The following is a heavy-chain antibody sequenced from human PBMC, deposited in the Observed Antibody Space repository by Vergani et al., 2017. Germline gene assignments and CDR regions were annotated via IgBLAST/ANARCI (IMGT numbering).Heavy chain of an antibody. V-gene: IGHV3-23*01. J-gene: IGHJ6*02. CDR2: ISGSVGST. D-gene: IGHD5-12*01. Sequence: EVQLLESGGDLVQPGGSLRLSCAASGFTFNHYAMNWVRQAPGKGLEWVSGISGSVGSTYYAGSVKGQFTISRDSSKNALYLQMNSLSAGDTAVYDCAKADPRNSGYDYLYYYHAMDVWGQGTTVTVSS. CDR1: GFTFNHYA. CDR3: AKADPRNSGYDYLYYYHAMDV.